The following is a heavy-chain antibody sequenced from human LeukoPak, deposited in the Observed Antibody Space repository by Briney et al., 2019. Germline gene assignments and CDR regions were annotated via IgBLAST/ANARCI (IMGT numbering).Heavy chain of an antibody. CDR2: ISGTGDRT. J-gene: IGHJ4*02. D-gene: IGHD1-26*01. V-gene: IGHV3-23*01. CDR3: VKNSGIWSF. Sequence: GSLRLSCAASGFSFDTTDMTWVRQAPGKGPEWLSCISGTGDRTYYADSVRGRFTISRDNSKNMLYLQMTSLRVEDTATYYCVKNSGIWSFWGRGTLAAVSS. CDR1: GFSFDTTD.